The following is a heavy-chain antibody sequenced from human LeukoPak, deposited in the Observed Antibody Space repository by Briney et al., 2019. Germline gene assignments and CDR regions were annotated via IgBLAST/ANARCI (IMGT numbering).Heavy chain of an antibody. CDR3: ARDGKMATINPNWFDP. Sequence: ASVKVSCKASGYTFTSYAMHWVRQAPGQRLEWMGWINAGNGNTKYSQKFQGRVTITRDTSASTAYMELSSLRSEDAAVYYCARDGKMATINPNWFDPWGQGTLVTVSS. J-gene: IGHJ5*02. CDR2: INAGNGNT. D-gene: IGHD5-24*01. V-gene: IGHV1-3*01. CDR1: GYTFTSYA.